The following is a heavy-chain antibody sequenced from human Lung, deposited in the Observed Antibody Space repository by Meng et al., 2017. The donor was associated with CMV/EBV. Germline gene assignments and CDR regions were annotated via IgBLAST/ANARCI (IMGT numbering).Heavy chain of an antibody. Sequence: QGQLQASGPGLGKPSQTLSLPCTGSGGSIGSGGYYWSWIRQHPGKGLEWIGYIYYTGSTFYNPSLKSRVTISVDTSKNQFSLKLIPATAADTAVYYCAREAGRDGYATPKFDYWGQGTLVTVSS. V-gene: IGHV4-31*03. D-gene: IGHD5-24*01. J-gene: IGHJ4*02. CDR2: IYYTGST. CDR3: AREAGRDGYATPKFDY. CDR1: GGSIGSGGYY.